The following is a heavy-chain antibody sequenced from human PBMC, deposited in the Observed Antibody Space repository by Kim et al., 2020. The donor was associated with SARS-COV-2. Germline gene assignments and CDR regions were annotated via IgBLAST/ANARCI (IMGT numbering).Heavy chain of an antibody. CDR3: ARGRGVILGAAPLFDY. Sequence: SETLSLTCTVSGGSISSGGYYWSWIRQHPGKGLEWIGYIYYSGSTYYNPSLKSRVTISVDTSKNQFSLKLSSVTAADTAVYYCARGRGVILGAAPLFDYWGQGTLVTVSS. V-gene: IGHV4-31*03. J-gene: IGHJ4*02. CDR1: GGSISSGGYY. CDR2: IYYSGST. D-gene: IGHD3-10*01.